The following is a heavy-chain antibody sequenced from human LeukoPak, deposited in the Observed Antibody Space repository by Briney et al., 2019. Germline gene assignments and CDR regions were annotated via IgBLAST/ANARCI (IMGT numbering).Heavy chain of an antibody. CDR2: ISYDGSSK. Sequence: GGSLRLSCAASGFTFSSYGMHWVRQAPGKGLEWVAVISYDGSSKYYADSVKGRFTISRDNSKNTLYLQMNSLRAEDTAVYYCARDARDMVVVVTYYFDYWGQGTLVTVSS. D-gene: IGHD3-22*01. V-gene: IGHV3-30*03. CDR1: GFTFSSYG. J-gene: IGHJ4*02. CDR3: ARDARDMVVVVTYYFDY.